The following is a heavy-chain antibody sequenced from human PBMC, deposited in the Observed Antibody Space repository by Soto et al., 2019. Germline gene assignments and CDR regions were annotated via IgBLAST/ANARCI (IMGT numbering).Heavy chain of an antibody. CDR2: IYYGGST. D-gene: IGHD5-12*01. V-gene: IGHV4-39*01. J-gene: IGHJ4*02. CDR1: GGSISSSSFY. CDR3: ARQSPLYSGYEVGH. Sequence: SETLSLTCTVSGGSISSSSFYWGWIRQPPGRGLEWIGSIYYGGSTYYNPPLKSRVTISVDTSKNQFSLKLNSVTAADTAVYYCARQSPLYSGYEVGHWGQGTLVTVSS.